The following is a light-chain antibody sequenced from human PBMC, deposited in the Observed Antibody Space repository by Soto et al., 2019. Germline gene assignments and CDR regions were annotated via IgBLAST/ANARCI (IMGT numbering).Light chain of an antibody. CDR2: HAS. CDR3: QQYNKFVT. Sequence: EIVMTQSPATLSVSPGERATLSCRASQSIGTSLAWYQQEPGQAPSLLIYHASTRATGTPARFSGSGSGTELTLTITTLHSEDYAVYYCQQYNKFVTCGGGTKVEIK. V-gene: IGKV3-15*01. CDR1: QSIGTS. J-gene: IGKJ4*01.